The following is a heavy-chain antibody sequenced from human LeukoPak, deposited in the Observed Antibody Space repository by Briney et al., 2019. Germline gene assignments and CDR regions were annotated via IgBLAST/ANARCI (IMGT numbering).Heavy chain of an antibody. CDR3: AKDGAASGKYQLLSSFDY. CDR1: GFTFSSYG. D-gene: IGHD2-2*01. Sequence: GGSLRLSCAASGFTFSSYGMPWVRQAPGKGLEWVAVIWYDGSNKYYAYSVKGRFHISRDNSKITLYLQMNSLRAEDTAVYYCAKDGAASGKYQLLSSFDYWGQGTLVTVSS. V-gene: IGHV3-33*06. J-gene: IGHJ4*02. CDR2: IWYDGSNK.